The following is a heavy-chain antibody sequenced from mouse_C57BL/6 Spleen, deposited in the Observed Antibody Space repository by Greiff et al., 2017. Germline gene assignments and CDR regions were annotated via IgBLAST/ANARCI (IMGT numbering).Heavy chain of an antibody. CDR2: INPGSGGT. D-gene: IGHD2-3*01. CDR1: GYAFTNYL. V-gene: IGHV1-54*01. CDR3: ARSIYDGYYYFDY. J-gene: IGHJ2*01. Sequence: VQVVESGAELVRPGTSVKVSCKASGYAFTNYLIEWVKQRPGQGLEWIGVINPGSGGTNYNEKFKGKATLTADKSSSTAYMQLSSLTSEDSAVYFCARSIYDGYYYFDYWGQGTTLTVSS.